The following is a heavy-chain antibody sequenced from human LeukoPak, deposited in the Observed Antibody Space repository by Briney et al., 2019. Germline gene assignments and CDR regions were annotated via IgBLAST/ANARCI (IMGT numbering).Heavy chain of an antibody. V-gene: IGHV3-23*01. J-gene: IGHJ6*04. CDR3: AELGITMIGGV. Sequence: GGSLRLSCAASGFTFSSYAMSWVRLAPGKGLEWVSAISCSGGSTYYADSVKGRFTISRDNSKNSLYLQMNSLRAEDTAVYYCAELGITMIGGVWGKGTTVTISS. D-gene: IGHD3-10*02. CDR1: GFTFSSYA. CDR2: ISCSGGST.